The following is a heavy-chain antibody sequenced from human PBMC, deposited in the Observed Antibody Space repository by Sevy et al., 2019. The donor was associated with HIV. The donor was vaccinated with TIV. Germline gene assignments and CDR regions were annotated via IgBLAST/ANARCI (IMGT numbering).Heavy chain of an antibody. CDR1: GFAFDSYA. V-gene: IGHV3-30*04. Sequence: GGSLRLSCAASGFAFDSYALYWVRQAPGKGLEWIAVISYDGSYKHYADSLKGRFTISRDNSKNTLFLQMNSLITEDTAVYYWARDAAEGAYGDTWHSNWFDPWGQGTLVTVSS. CDR2: ISYDGSYK. CDR3: ARDAAEGAYGDTWHSNWFDP. D-gene: IGHD2-21*01. J-gene: IGHJ5*02.